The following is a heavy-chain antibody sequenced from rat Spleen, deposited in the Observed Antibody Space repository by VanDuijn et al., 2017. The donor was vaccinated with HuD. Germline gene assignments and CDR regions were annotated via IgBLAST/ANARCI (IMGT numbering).Heavy chain of an antibody. CDR1: GFTFSDYY. Sequence: EVQLVESGGGLVQPGRSLKLSCAASGFTFSDYYMAWVRQAPTKGLEWVAYISTDGDTTHYRDSVKGRFTISRDSSKRHLYLQMDSLRSEDTATYYCARRYDFDYWGQGVMVTVSS. J-gene: IGHJ2*01. CDR3: ARRYDFDY. D-gene: IGHD1-11*01. V-gene: IGHV5-25*01. CDR2: ISTDGDTT.